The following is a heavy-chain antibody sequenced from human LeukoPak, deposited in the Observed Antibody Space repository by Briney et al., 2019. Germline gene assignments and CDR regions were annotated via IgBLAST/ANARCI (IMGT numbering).Heavy chain of an antibody. Sequence: PSETLSLTCTVSGGSISSGMYYWSWIRQPAGKGLEWIGHIYTSGSTNYNPSLKSRVTISVDTSKNQFSLKLSSVTAADTAVYYCAREAYCGGDCYSGFDYWGQGTLVTVSS. J-gene: IGHJ4*02. V-gene: IGHV4-61*09. CDR2: IYTSGST. D-gene: IGHD2-21*02. CDR1: GGSISSGMYY. CDR3: AREAYCGGDCYSGFDY.